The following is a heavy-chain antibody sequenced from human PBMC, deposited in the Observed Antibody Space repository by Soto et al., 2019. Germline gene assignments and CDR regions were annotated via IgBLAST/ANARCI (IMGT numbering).Heavy chain of an antibody. CDR1: GFTFSSYG. CDR3: ARGLATHDAFDI. D-gene: IGHD5-12*01. Sequence: SLRLSCAASGFTFSSYGMHWVRQAPGKGLEWVAVIWYDGSNKYYADSVKGRFTISRDNSKNTLYLQMNSLRAEDTAVYYCARGLATHDAFDIWGQGTMVTVSS. CDR2: IWYDGSNK. J-gene: IGHJ3*02. V-gene: IGHV3-33*01.